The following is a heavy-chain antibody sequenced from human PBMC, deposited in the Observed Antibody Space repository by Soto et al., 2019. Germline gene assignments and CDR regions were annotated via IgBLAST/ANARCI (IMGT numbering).Heavy chain of an antibody. CDR3: AKDIVVIPAAGDAFDI. D-gene: IGHD2-2*01. CDR1: GFTFNNDA. V-gene: IGHV3-23*01. CDR2: ISGNSGST. J-gene: IGHJ3*02. Sequence: GGSLRLSCAASGFTFNNDAMSWVRQARREGLVWVSAISGNSGSTYYADSVKGRFTISRDNSKNTLYLQMNSLRAEDTAVYYCAKDIVVIPAAGDAFDIWGQGTMVTVSS.